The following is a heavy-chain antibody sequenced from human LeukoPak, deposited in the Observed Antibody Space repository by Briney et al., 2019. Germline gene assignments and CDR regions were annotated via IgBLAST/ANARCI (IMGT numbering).Heavy chain of an antibody. CDR1: GFTFSSYA. CDR3: AKVSWGDIVVVPAAPGAFDI. Sequence: GGSLRLSCAASGFTFSSYAMSWVRQAPGKGLEWVSAISGSGGSTYYADSVKGRFTISRDNSTNTLYLQMNSLRAEDTAVYYCAKVSWGDIVVVPAAPGAFDIWGQGTMVTVSS. CDR2: ISGSGGST. D-gene: IGHD2-2*01. J-gene: IGHJ3*02. V-gene: IGHV3-23*01.